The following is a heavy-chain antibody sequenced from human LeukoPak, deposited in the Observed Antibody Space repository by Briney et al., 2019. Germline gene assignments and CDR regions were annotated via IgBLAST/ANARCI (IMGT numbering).Heavy chain of an antibody. J-gene: IGHJ4*02. CDR1: RGTFSSYA. V-gene: IGHV1-69*04. CDR2: IIPILGIA. CDR3: ARFSVVVAATHYFDY. Sequence: SVKVSCKASRGTFSSYAISWVRQAPGQGLEWMGRIIPILGIANYAQKFQGRVTITADKSTSTAYMELSSLRSEDTAVYYCARFSVVVAATHYFDYWGQGTLVTVSS. D-gene: IGHD2-15*01.